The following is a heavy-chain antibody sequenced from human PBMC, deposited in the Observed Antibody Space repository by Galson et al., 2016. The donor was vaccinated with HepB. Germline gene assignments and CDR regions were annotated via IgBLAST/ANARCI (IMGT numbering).Heavy chain of an antibody. CDR2: IYHNGNT. Sequence: ETLSLTCTVSGASVSSGSYYWTWIRQPPGKGLEWIGYIYHNGNTNYNPALKSRVTISVATSKNQFSLNLSSVTAADTAVYYCARDGRWLHPFDSWGQGTLVTVSS. V-gene: IGHV4-61*01. J-gene: IGHJ4*02. D-gene: IGHD5-24*01. CDR3: ARDGRWLHPFDS. CDR1: GASVSSGSYY.